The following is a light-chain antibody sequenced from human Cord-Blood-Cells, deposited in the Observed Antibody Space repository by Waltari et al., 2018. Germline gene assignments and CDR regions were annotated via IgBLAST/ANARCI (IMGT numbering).Light chain of an antibody. Sequence: QSALTQPASVSGSPRPSITIPCTGTSSDAGGYNHVHWYHQHPVKAPKLMIYEVSNRPSGVSNRFSGSKSGNTASLTISGLQAEDEADYYCSSYTSSSTLVFGGGTKLTVL. V-gene: IGLV2-14*01. CDR1: SSDAGGYNH. J-gene: IGLJ3*02. CDR2: EVS. CDR3: SSYTSSSTLV.